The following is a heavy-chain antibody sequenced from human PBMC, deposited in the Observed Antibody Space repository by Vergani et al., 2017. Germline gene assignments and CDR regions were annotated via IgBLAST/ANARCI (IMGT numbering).Heavy chain of an antibody. CDR1: GFTFSSYG. CDR3: ARDVLPWDGHYFEY. D-gene: IGHD1-26*01. J-gene: IGHJ4*02. Sequence: ELQLMESGGGVVQPGGSLRLSCAASGFTFSSYGMYWVRQAPGKGLEWVSVISGGGGRAKYADSVKGRFTVSRDNSKKTLYLQLNRVRAEDTAVYYCARDVLPWDGHYFEYWGQGTLVTVSS. CDR2: ISGGGGRA. V-gene: IGHV3-23*01.